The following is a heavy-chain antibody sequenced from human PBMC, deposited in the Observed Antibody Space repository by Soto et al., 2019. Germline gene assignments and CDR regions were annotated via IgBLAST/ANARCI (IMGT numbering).Heavy chain of an antibody. CDR2: IYHSGST. Sequence: SETLSLTCAVSGGSISSSNWWSWVRQPPGKGLEWIGEIYHSGSTNYNPSLKSRVTISVDKSKNQFSLKLSSVTAADTAVYYCARGGSSPLNWFHPWGQGTLVTVSS. D-gene: IGHD6-13*01. CDR1: GGSISSSNW. V-gene: IGHV4-4*02. CDR3: ARGGSSPLNWFHP. J-gene: IGHJ5*02.